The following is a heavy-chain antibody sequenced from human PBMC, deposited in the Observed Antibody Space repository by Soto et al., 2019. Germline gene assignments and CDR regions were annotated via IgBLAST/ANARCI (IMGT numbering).Heavy chain of an antibody. V-gene: IGHV5-51*01. Sequence: PGESLKISCKGSGYSFTSYWIGWVRQMPGKGLEWMGIIYPGDSDTRYSPSFQGQVTISADKSISTAYLQWSSLKTSDTAIYYCARHVEGYSPSLDYWGQGTLVTVSS. CDR1: GYSFTSYW. CDR3: ARHVEGYSPSLDY. J-gene: IGHJ4*01. D-gene: IGHD1-26*01. CDR2: IYPGDSDT.